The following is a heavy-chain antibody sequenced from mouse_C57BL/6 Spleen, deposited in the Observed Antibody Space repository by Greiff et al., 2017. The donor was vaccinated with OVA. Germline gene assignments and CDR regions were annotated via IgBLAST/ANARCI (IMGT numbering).Heavy chain of an antibody. J-gene: IGHJ4*01. V-gene: IGHV7-1*01. CDR3: ARDSYYYAMDY. CDR2: SRNKANDYTT. CDR1: GFTFSDFY. Sequence: EVQLVESGGGLVQSGRSLRLSCATSGFTFSDFYMEWVRQAPGKGLEWIAASRNKANDYTTEYSSSVTGRFIVSRDTSQSILYLQMNALRAEDTAIDYCARDSYYYAMDYWGQGTSVTVSS.